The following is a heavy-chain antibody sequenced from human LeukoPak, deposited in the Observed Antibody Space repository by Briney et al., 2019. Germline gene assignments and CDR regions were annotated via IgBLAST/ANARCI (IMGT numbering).Heavy chain of an antibody. D-gene: IGHD3-22*01. CDR2: ISGSGGST. V-gene: IGHV3-23*01. CDR1: GFTFSNAW. CDR3: AKDHYYDSSGYEETDAFDI. Sequence: GGSLRLSCAGSGFTFSNAWMNWVRQAPGKGLEWVSAISGSGGSTYYADSVKGRFTISRDNSKNTLYLQMNSLRAEDTAVYYCAKDHYYDSSGYEETDAFDIWGQGTMVTVSS. J-gene: IGHJ3*02.